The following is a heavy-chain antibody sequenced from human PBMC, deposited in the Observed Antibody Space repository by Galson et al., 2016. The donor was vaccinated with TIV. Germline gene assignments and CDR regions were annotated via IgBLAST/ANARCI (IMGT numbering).Heavy chain of an antibody. J-gene: IGHJ4*02. V-gene: IGHV4-31*03. CDR3: ARDQDSGAYFDY. CDR2: IYHSGST. D-gene: IGHD2-15*01. CDR1: GGSISSNGIF. Sequence: LSLTCTVSGGSISSNGIFWSWIRQHPGKGLEWIGYIYHSGSTHYNPFLKSRVAMSVDTSKNQFSLTLTSVTAADTAVYYCARDQDSGAYFDYWGQGTLVTVSS.